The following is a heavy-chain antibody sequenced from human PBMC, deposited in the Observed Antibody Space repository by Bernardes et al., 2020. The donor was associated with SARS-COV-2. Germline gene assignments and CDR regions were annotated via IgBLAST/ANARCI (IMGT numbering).Heavy chain of an antibody. CDR2: IWYDERDK. Sequence: GGSLRLSCAASGFRFRIYGMNWVRQAPGKGLEWVAMIWYDERDKHYADSVKGRFTISRDNSKNTVDLQMNSLRAEDTAVYFCARGWVEGGRERVFLDNWGQGVLVTVSS. V-gene: IGHV3-33*01. J-gene: IGHJ4*02. D-gene: IGHD1-26*01. CDR1: GFRFRIYG. CDR3: ARGWVEGGRERVFLDN.